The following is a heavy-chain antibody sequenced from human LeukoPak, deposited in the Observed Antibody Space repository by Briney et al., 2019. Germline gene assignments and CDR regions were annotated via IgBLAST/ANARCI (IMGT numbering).Heavy chain of an antibody. D-gene: IGHD3-16*02. V-gene: IGHV4-30-4*01. Sequence: SETLSLTCTVSGGSISSGDYYWSWIRQPPGKGLEWIGYIYYSGSTYYNPSLKSRVTISVDTSKNQFSLKLSSVTAADTAVYYCARALLRLGELSLIDYWGQGTLVTVSS. CDR1: GGSISSGDYY. CDR3: ARALLRLGELSLIDY. CDR2: IYYSGST. J-gene: IGHJ4*02.